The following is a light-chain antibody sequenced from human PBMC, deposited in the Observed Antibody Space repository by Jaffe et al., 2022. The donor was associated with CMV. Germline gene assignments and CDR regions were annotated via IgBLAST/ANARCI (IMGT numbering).Light chain of an antibody. Sequence: SSELTQDPAVSVALGQTVRITCQGDNLSSYYTNWYQQKPGQAPVLVIYVKNSRPSGIPDRFSGSSSGNTASLTITGAQAEDEADYYCHSRYVFGTGTKVTVL. J-gene: IGLJ1*01. CDR1: NLSSYY. V-gene: IGLV3-19*01. CDR2: VKN. CDR3: HSRYV.